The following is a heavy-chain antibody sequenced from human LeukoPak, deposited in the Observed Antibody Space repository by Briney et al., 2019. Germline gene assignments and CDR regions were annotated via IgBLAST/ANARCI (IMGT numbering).Heavy chain of an antibody. J-gene: IGHJ4*02. CDR3: AKVPEGEFDY. CDR2: ISGSGGST. Sequence: AGGSLRLSCAASGFTFSSYAMRWVRQAPGKGLEWVSVISGSGGSTYYADSVKGRFTISRDNSKNTLYLQMNSLRAEDTAVYYCAKVPEGEFDYWGQGTLVTVSS. D-gene: IGHD1-14*01. V-gene: IGHV3-23*01. CDR1: GFTFSSYA.